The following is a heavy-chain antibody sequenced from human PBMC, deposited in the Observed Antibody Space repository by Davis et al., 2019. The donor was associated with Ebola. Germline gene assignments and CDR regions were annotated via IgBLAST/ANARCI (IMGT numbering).Heavy chain of an antibody. Sequence: PSETLSLTCNVPGGSLISLNYCWGWIRQPPGQGLEWLGSIYYTGTTSYSASLKSRVTMSVDTSKNQFSLRMKSVTAADTALYYCVRQTGRYENYFDSWGQGALVTVSS. CDR3: VRQTGRYENYFDS. J-gene: IGHJ4*02. CDR1: GGSLISLNYC. D-gene: IGHD2-2*01. V-gene: IGHV4-39*01. CDR2: IYYTGTT.